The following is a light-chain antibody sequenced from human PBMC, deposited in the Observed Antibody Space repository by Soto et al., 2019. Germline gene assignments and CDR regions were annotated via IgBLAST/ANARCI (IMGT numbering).Light chain of an antibody. J-gene: IGLJ2*01. Sequence: SVLTQPASVAGSPGQSITISCTGTSSDVGGYNYVCWYQQHPGKAPKLMIYDVSNRPSGVSNRFSGSKSGNTASLTISGLQAEDEADYYCSSYTSSSTLGFGGGTKVTVL. CDR1: SSDVGGYNY. V-gene: IGLV2-14*01. CDR2: DVS. CDR3: SSYTSSSTLG.